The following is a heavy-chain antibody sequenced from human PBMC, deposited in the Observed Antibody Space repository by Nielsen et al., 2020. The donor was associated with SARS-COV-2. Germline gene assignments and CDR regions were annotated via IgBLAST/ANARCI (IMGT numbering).Heavy chain of an antibody. J-gene: IGHJ4*02. CDR3: AREGDVETARACFDY. CDR1: GFTFSSSC. Sequence: GESLKISCATSGFTFSSSCMPWVRQAPGKGLEWVSVIWYDGNNKYYAASVKCRFTISRDNSKNTLYLQMNSLRAEDTAVYYCAREGDVETARACFDYWGQGTLVTVSS. V-gene: IGHV3-33*01. CDR2: IWYDGNNK. D-gene: IGHD5-18*01.